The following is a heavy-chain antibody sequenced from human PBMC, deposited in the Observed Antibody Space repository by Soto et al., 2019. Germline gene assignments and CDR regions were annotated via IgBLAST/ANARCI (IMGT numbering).Heavy chain of an antibody. CDR1: GGYFSGYY. Sequence: SETLSLTCAVYGGYFSGYYWRWIRQPPGKGLEWIGEINHNGSTNYNPSLKRRVTISVDTSKNLFSLKRNSLTAADTSVYYCASERMVAPRAYGGYSSSWDYWGQGTLVTVSS. V-gene: IGHV4-34*01. J-gene: IGHJ4*02. D-gene: IGHD6-13*01. CDR3: ASERMVAPRAYGGYSSSWDY. CDR2: INHNGST.